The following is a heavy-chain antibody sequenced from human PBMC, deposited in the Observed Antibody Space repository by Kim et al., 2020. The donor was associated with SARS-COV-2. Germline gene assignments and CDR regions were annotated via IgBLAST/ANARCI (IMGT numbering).Heavy chain of an antibody. CDR1: GFTFSSYW. V-gene: IGHV3-7*03. Sequence: GGSLRLSCAASGFTFSSYWMSWVRQAPGKGLEWVANIKQDGSEKYYVDSVKGRFTISRDNAKNSLYLQMNSLRAEDTAVYYCARDLRHIPTEQWLVALDLWGRGTLVTVSS. CDR3: ARDLRHIPTEQWLVALDL. J-gene: IGHJ2*01. D-gene: IGHD6-19*01. CDR2: IKQDGSEK.